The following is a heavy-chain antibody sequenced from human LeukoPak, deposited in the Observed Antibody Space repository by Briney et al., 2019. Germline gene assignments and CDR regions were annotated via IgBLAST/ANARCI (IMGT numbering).Heavy chain of an antibody. D-gene: IGHD3-22*01. CDR2: IIPILGIA. CDR3: ASPPADYYDSRDYFDY. CDR1: GGTFSIYV. J-gene: IGHJ4*02. V-gene: IGHV1-69*04. Sequence: SVTVSCKASGGTFSIYVISWVRQAPGQGLEWKGRIIPILGIANYAQKFQGRVTITADKSTSTAYMELSSLRSEDTAVYYCASPPADYYDSRDYFDYWGQGTLVTVSS.